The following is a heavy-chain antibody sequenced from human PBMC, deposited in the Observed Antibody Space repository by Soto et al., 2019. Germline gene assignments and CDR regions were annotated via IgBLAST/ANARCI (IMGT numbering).Heavy chain of an antibody. CDR1: GFIFSSYW. CDR2: INSDRSST. J-gene: IGHJ4*02. CDR3: VRTSLVVAAATREDY. V-gene: IGHV3-74*01. D-gene: IGHD2-15*01. Sequence: EVQLVESGGGLVQPGGSLRLSCAASGFIFSSYWMHWVRQAPGKGLVWVSRINSDRSSTSYADSVKGRFTISRDNAKNTLYLQMNSLRAEDTAVYYCVRTSLVVAAATREDYWGQGTLVTVSS.